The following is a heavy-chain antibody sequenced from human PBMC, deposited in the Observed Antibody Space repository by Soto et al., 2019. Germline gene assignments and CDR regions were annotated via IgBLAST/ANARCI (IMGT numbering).Heavy chain of an antibody. D-gene: IGHD3-22*01. CDR3: ARDEGPYYYDSTGYIDY. V-gene: IGHV1-18*01. CDR2: ISAYNDNT. CDR1: DYTCSSYG. J-gene: IGHJ4*02. Sequence: GASVKVSCKASDYTCSSYGINWVRHAAGQGLEWMGWISAYNDNTNFAQKLQGRVTMTTDTSTNTAYMELRSLRSDDSAVYYCARDEGPYYYDSTGYIDYWGQGTLVTVSS.